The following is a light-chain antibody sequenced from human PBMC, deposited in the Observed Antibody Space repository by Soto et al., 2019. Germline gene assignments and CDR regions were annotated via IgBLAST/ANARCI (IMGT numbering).Light chain of an antibody. CDR1: RSDIGSYNY. CDR2: GVS. Sequence: QSALTQPASVSGSPGQSITISCSGTRSDIGSYNYVAWYQQFPGKTPKILIYGVSKRPSGVSSRFSGSKSGNTASLTISGLQAEDEADYYCISYTGSSTSYVFGSGTKVTV. CDR3: ISYTGSSTSYV. J-gene: IGLJ1*01. V-gene: IGLV2-14*01.